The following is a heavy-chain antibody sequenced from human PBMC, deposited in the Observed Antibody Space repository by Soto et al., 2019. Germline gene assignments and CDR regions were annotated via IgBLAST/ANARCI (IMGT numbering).Heavy chain of an antibody. CDR1: GGSISSSSYY. D-gene: IGHD2-15*01. J-gene: IGHJ4*02. CDR3: ASYSVVVVAH. CDR2: IYYSGST. Sequence: TSETLSLTCTVSGGSISSSSYYWGWIRQPPGKGLEWIGSIYYSGSTYYNPSLKSRVTISVDTSKNQFSLKLSSVTAADTAVYYCASYSVVVVAHWGQGTLVTVSS. V-gene: IGHV4-39*01.